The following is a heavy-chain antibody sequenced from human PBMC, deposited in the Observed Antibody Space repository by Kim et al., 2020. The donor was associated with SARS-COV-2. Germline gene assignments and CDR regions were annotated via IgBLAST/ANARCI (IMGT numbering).Heavy chain of an antibody. CDR3: ARFRTYNFDY. CDR1: GGSISSSSYY. Sequence: SETLSLTCTVSGGSISSSSYYWGWIRQPPGKGLEWIGSIYYSGSTYYNPSLKSRVTISVDTSKNQFSLKLSSVTAAYTAVYYCARFRTYNFDYWGQGTLVTVSS. V-gene: IGHV4-39*01. CDR2: IYYSGST. J-gene: IGHJ4*02. D-gene: IGHD4-4*01.